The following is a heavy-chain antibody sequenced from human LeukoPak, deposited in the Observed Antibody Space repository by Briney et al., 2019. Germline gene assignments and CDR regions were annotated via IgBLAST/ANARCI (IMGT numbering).Heavy chain of an antibody. CDR2: ISGSGGST. D-gene: IGHD6-19*01. J-gene: IGHJ3*02. V-gene: IGHV3-23*01. CDR1: GFTFSSYA. Sequence: PGGSLRLSCAASGFTFSSYAMSWVRQAPGKGLEWVSAISGSGGSTYYADSGKGRFTISRDNSKNTLYLQMNSLRAEDTAVYYCATTQWLVDAFDIWGQGTMVTVSS. CDR3: ATTQWLVDAFDI.